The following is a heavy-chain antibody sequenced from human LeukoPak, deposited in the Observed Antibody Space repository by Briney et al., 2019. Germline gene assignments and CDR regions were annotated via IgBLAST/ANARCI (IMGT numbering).Heavy chain of an antibody. V-gene: IGHV3-43D*03. Sequence: GGSLRLSCAASGFTFHDHAMHWVRQPPGKGLEWVSLISWDGGSSNYADSVKGRFTISRDNSKNSLYLQMNSLRAEDTALYYCAKDYGDYDYYYMDVWGKGTTVTVSS. CDR3: AKDYGDYDYYYMDV. CDR2: ISWDGGSS. CDR1: GFTFHDHA. J-gene: IGHJ6*03. D-gene: IGHD4-17*01.